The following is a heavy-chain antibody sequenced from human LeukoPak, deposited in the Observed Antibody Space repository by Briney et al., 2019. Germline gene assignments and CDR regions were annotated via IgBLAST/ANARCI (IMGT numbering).Heavy chain of an antibody. Sequence: GASVKVSCKASGYTFTGYYMHWVRQAPGQGLEWMGWINPNSGGTNYAQKFQGRVTMTRDTSISTAYMELSRLRSDDAAVYYCARERDQLLSAFDYWGQGTLVTVSS. V-gene: IGHV1-2*02. J-gene: IGHJ4*02. CDR2: INPNSGGT. CDR3: ARERDQLLSAFDY. CDR1: GYTFTGYY. D-gene: IGHD2-2*01.